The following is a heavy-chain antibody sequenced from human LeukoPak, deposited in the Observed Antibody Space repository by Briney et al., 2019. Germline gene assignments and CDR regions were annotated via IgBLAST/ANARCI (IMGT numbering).Heavy chain of an antibody. V-gene: IGHV4-59*01. D-gene: IGHD1-7*01. J-gene: IGHJ4*02. CDR1: GGSIRSYY. Sequence: SETLSLTCTVSGGSIRSYYWSWIRQPPGKGLEWIGYIYFSGSTSYNPSLKSRVTISVDRSKNQFSLKLSSVTAADTAVYYCARATGITGTTTAELNFDYWGQGTLVTVSS. CDR2: IYFSGST. CDR3: ARATGITGTTTAELNFDY.